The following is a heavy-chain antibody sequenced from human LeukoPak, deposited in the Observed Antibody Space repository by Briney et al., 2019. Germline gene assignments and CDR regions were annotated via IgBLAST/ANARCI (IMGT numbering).Heavy chain of an antibody. J-gene: IGHJ4*02. CDR1: GYTFTSYG. V-gene: IGHV1-18*01. CDR3: ARDDYYYGSGSYYPLCY. D-gene: IGHD3-10*01. CDR2: MSAYNGNT. Sequence: ASVKVSCKASGYTFTSYGISWVRQAPGQGLEWMGWMSAYNGNTNYAQKLQGRVTMTTDTSTSTAYMELRSLRSDDTAVYYCARDDYYYGSGSYYPLCYWGQGTLVTVSS.